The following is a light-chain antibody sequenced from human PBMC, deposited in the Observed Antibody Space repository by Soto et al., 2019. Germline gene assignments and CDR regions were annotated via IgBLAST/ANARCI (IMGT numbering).Light chain of an antibody. CDR3: QQRSNWPPEIT. CDR1: QSVSSNY. V-gene: IGKV3D-20*02. Sequence: ALTQSPGTLSSSPGERATLSCRASQSVSSNYLAWYQQKPGQAPRLLIYGASSRAAGIPDRFSGSGSGTEFTLTISRLEPEDFAVYYCQQRSNWPPEITFGQGTRLEIK. J-gene: IGKJ5*01. CDR2: GAS.